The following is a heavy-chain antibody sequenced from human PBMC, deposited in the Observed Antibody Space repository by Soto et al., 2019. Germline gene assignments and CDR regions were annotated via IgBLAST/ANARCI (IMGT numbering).Heavy chain of an antibody. D-gene: IGHD6-19*01. V-gene: IGHV4-30-4*01. Sequence: SETLSLTCTVSGGSISSGDYYWSWIRQPPGKGLEWIGYIYYSGSTYYNPSLKSRVTISVDTSKNQFSLKLSSVTAADTAVYYCARWAVAGNRLYYFDYWGQGTLVTVSS. CDR3: ARWAVAGNRLYYFDY. CDR2: IYYSGST. J-gene: IGHJ4*02. CDR1: GGSISSGDYY.